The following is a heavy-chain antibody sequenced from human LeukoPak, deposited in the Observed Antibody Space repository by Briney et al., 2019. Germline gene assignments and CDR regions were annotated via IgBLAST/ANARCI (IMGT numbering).Heavy chain of an antibody. Sequence: GGSLRLSCAASGFTFSAYGMHWVRQAPGKGLEWVAFIRDDGSIKYYADSVKGRFTISRDNSKNTLYLQMNSLRAEDTAVYYCARDGTGYSSSSRIYYMDVWGKGTTVTVSS. J-gene: IGHJ6*03. D-gene: IGHD6-6*01. V-gene: IGHV3-30*02. CDR1: GFTFSAYG. CDR3: ARDGTGYSSSSRIYYMDV. CDR2: IRDDGSIK.